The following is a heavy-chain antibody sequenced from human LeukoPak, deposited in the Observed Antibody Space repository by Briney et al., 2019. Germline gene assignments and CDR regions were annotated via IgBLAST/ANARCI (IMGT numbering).Heavy chain of an antibody. Sequence: PGGSLGLSCAASGFTFSGLWMHWVRQVPGEGLVWVAFIKNDGTTADYADSVRGRFTVSRDNAKNKVYLQMNSLRAEDTAVYYCARGGPGTGVDYWGQGTLVTVSS. CDR2: IKNDGTTA. CDR1: GFTFSGLW. CDR3: ARGGPGTGVDY. V-gene: IGHV3-74*01. D-gene: IGHD1-1*01. J-gene: IGHJ4*02.